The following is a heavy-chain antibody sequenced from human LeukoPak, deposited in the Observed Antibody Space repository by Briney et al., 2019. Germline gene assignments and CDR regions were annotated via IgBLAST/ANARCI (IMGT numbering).Heavy chain of an antibody. D-gene: IGHD6-13*01. J-gene: IGHJ4*02. CDR3: ARDDSSSWNRFDY. CDR1: GGSISSYY. V-gene: IGHV4-59*01. CDR2: IYYSGST. Sequence: SETLSLTCTVSGGSISSYYWSWIRQPPGKGLEWIGYIYYSGSTNYNPSLKSRVTISVDTSKNQFSLKLSSVTAADTAVYYCARDDSSSWNRFDYWGQGTLVTVSS.